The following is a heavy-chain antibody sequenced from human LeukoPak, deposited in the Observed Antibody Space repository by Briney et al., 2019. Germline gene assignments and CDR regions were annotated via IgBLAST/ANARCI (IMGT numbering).Heavy chain of an antibody. Sequence: SVKVSCKASGSSFSDYSLTWVRQAPGQGLEWMGSIITIFATANYAQKFQGRITITADEPTSTAHLELRSLRSEDTAMYYCARDQYPSEVVVVGRLVFWGQGTLVTVSS. D-gene: IGHD2-15*01. J-gene: IGHJ4*02. V-gene: IGHV1-69*13. CDR2: IITIFATA. CDR3: ARDQYPSEVVVVGRLVF. CDR1: GSSFSDYS.